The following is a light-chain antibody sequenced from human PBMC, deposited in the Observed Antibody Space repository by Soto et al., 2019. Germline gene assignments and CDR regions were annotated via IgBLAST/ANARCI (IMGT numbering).Light chain of an antibody. Sequence: EIVLTQSPATLSLSPGERATLSCRASQSVGSSLAWYQQKPGQAPRLLINDSSNRATGIPARFSGSGSGTDFTLTISSLEAEDFGIYYCQQRNTWPITFGQGTRLEIK. CDR3: QQRNTWPIT. CDR1: QSVGSS. V-gene: IGKV3-11*01. CDR2: DSS. J-gene: IGKJ5*01.